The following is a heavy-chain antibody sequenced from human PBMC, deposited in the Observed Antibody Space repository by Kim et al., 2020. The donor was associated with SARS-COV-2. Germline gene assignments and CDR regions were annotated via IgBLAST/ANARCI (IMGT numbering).Heavy chain of an antibody. D-gene: IGHD6-6*01. J-gene: IGHJ3*02. V-gene: IGHV3-9*01. CDR1: GFTFGDFA. Sequence: GGSLRLSCAASGFTFGDFAMHWVRHVPGNGLEWVSVLSWTSGVIGYADSVKGRFTISRHNATNSLYLQMNSLRAEDTAFYYCAKDLVSSSFRAFHIWGQGTMVTVSS. CDR2: LSWTSGVI. CDR3: AKDLVSSSFRAFHI.